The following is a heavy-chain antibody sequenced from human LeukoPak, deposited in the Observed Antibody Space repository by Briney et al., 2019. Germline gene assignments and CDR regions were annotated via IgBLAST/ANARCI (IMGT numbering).Heavy chain of an antibody. D-gene: IGHD5-12*01. CDR1: GGSISSSSYY. CDR3: ARDRAGYSGYDERY. J-gene: IGHJ4*02. V-gene: IGHV4-39*07. Sequence: SQTLSLTCTVSGGSISSSSYYWGWIRQPPGKGLEWIGSIYYSGSTYYNPSLKSRVTISVDTSKNQFSLKLSSVTAADTAVYYCARDRAGYSGYDERYWGQGTLVTVSS. CDR2: IYYSGST.